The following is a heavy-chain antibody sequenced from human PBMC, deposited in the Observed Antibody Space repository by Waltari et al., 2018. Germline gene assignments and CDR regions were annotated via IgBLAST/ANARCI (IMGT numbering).Heavy chain of an antibody. Sequence: QVQLQESGPGLVKPSETLSLTCTVSGYSISSGYYWGWLRQPPGKGLEWIGSIYHSGSTYYNPSLKSRVTISVDTSKNQFSLKLSSVTAADTAVYYCARMGGGFRDWFDPWGQGTLVTVSS. J-gene: IGHJ5*02. CDR1: GYSISSGYY. CDR2: IYHSGST. D-gene: IGHD3-10*01. CDR3: ARMGGGFRDWFDP. V-gene: IGHV4-38-2*02.